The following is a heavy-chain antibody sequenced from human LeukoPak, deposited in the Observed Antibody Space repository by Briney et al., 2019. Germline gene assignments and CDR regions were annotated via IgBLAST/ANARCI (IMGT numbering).Heavy chain of an antibody. J-gene: IGHJ4*02. D-gene: IGHD2-15*01. CDR2: IKQDGSEK. CDR3: ASACSGVSCYDRGYY. V-gene: IGHV3-7*01. CDR1: GFTFSSYW. Sequence: GGSLRLSCAASGFTFSSYWMSWVRQAPGKGLEWVANIKQDGSEKYYVDSVKGRFTISRDNAKNSLYLQMNSLRAEDTAVYYCASACSGVSCYDRGYYCGQGNLVTVSS.